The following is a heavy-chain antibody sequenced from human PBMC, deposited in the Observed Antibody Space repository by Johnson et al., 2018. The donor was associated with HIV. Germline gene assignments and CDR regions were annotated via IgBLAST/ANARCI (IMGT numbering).Heavy chain of an antibody. CDR3: AKGGSGTTRIRAQKGAFDI. V-gene: IGHV3-30*02. J-gene: IGHJ3*02. CDR1: GFTFSSFD. Sequence: QVQLVESGGGVVQPGGSLRLSCAASGFTFSSFDMHWVRQAPGKGLEWVAFIRYDGSNKYFAASVKGRFTISRDNSKNTLYLQMNSLRAEDTAVYYCAKGGSGTTRIRAQKGAFDIWGQGTMVTVSS. D-gene: IGHD6-19*01. CDR2: IRYDGSNK.